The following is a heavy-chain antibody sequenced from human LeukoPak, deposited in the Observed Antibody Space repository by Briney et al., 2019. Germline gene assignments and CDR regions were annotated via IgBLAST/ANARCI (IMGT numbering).Heavy chain of an antibody. CDR2: ISYDGSNK. D-gene: IGHD2-15*01. CDR1: GFTFSSYG. V-gene: IGHV3-30*18. J-gene: IGHJ6*03. Sequence: GGSLRLSCAASGFTFSSYGMHWVRQAPGKGLEWVAVISYDGSNKYYADSVKGRFTISRDNSKNTLYLQMNSLRAEDTAVYYCAKDVHCSGGSCYSDRYYYYMDVWGKGTTVTVSS. CDR3: AKDVHCSGGSCYSDRYYYYMDV.